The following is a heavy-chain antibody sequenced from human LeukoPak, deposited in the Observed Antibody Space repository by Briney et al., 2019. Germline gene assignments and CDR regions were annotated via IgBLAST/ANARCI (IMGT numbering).Heavy chain of an antibody. Sequence: GGSLRLSCAASGFTVSRNYMTWVRQAPGEGLEWVSVIYSGGSAYYAGSVKGRFTISRDDSKNTVYLQLNSLRGEDTAMYYCARSRYLDWGGAFDMWGQGTMVTVSS. CDR1: GFTVSRNY. CDR2: IYSGGSA. J-gene: IGHJ3*02. D-gene: IGHD3-9*01. V-gene: IGHV3-66*01. CDR3: ARSRYLDWGGAFDM.